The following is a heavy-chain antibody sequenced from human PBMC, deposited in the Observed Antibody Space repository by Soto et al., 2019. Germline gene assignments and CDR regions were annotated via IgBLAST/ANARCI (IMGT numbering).Heavy chain of an antibody. J-gene: IGHJ4*02. CDR3: ARQGTSRGSDYAAFDF. D-gene: IGHD3-10*01. Sequence: GESLKISCQASGYTFSYFWVAWVRQVPGKGLEWMGVIYPGASDIRYSPSFEGHVTISADKSTNTAYLQWSSLEAADTAIYYCARQGTSRGSDYAAFDFWGPGTLVTVSS. V-gene: IGHV5-51*01. CDR2: IYPGASDI. CDR1: GYTFSYFW.